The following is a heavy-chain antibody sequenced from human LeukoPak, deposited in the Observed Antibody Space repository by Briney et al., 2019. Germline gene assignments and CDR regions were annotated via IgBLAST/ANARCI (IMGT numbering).Heavy chain of an antibody. CDR3: AKASLRYFDWFSDY. J-gene: IGHJ4*02. CDR2: ISYDGSNK. Sequence: TGRSLRLSCAASGFTFSSYAMHWVRQAPGKGLEWVAVISYDGSNKYYADSVKGRFTISRDNSRNTLHLQMNSLRAEDTAVYSCAKASLRYFDWFSDYWGQGTLVTVSS. V-gene: IGHV3-30*18. CDR1: GFTFSSYA. D-gene: IGHD3-9*01.